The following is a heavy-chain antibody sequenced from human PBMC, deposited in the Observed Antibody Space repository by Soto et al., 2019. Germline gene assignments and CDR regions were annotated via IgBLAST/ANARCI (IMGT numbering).Heavy chain of an antibody. V-gene: IGHV3-30*18. J-gene: IGHJ4*02. CDR1: GFTFSSYG. Sequence: GGSLRLSCAASGFTFSSYGMHWVRQAPGKGLEWVAVISYDGSNKYYADSVKGRFTISRDNSKNTLYLQMNSLRAEDTAVYYCAKDGNPLIVATMLTYFDYWGQGTLVTVSS. CDR2: ISYDGSNK. CDR3: AKDGNPLIVATMLTYFDY. D-gene: IGHD5-12*01.